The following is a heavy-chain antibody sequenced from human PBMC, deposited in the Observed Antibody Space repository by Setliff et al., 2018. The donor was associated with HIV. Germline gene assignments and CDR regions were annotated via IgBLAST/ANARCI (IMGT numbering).Heavy chain of an antibody. D-gene: IGHD2-2*01. CDR2: ISYSEYT. Sequence: SETLSLTCTVSGDPINSHYWSWIRQPPGEGLEWIGHISYSEYTDYNPSLKSRVTISLDTSKKHFSLDLYSVTAADTAVYYCAREVRVVLPAAASGNYYYYYMDVWGKGTTVTVCS. CDR3: AREVRVVLPAAASGNYYYYYMDV. V-gene: IGHV4-59*11. CDR1: GDPINSHY. J-gene: IGHJ6*03.